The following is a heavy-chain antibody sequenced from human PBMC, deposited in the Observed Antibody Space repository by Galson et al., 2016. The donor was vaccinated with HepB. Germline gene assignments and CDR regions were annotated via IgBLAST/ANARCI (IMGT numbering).Heavy chain of an antibody. CDR1: GFTLSNYW. CDR2: INNDGGSS. CDR3: ARAPDYDFWQGGGAFVL. V-gene: IGHV3-74*01. Sequence: SLRLSCAASGFTLSNYWMHWVRQAPGKGLVWVSRINNDGGSSRYADYVKGRFTISRDNAKKTLYLQMNSLRAEDTAVYYCARAPDYDFWQGGGAFVLWGRGTMVTVSS. D-gene: IGHD3-3*01. J-gene: IGHJ3*01.